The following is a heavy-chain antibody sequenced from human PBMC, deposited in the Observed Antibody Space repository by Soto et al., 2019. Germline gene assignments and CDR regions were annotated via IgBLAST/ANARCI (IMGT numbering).Heavy chain of an antibody. D-gene: IGHD4-17*01. CDR2: FDPEDGET. J-gene: IGHJ3*02. V-gene: IGHV1-24*01. Sequence: GASVKVSCKVSRYTLTELSMHLFRHAPGKGLEWMGGFDPEDGETIYAQKFQGRVTMTEDTSTDTAYMELSSLRSEDTAVYYCATDQDYGSGAFDIWGQGTMVTVSS. CDR3: ATDQDYGSGAFDI. CDR1: RYTLTELS.